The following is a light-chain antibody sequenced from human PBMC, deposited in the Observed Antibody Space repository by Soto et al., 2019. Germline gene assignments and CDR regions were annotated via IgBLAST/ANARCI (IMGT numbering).Light chain of an antibody. V-gene: IGKV3-11*01. CDR3: QQRGTSIT. Sequence: IVLTQSPATLSLWPGETAVLSCRASQTVNTYLSWYQQRPGQAPRLLIYDASKRVPGIPARFSGSGSGTDFTLTISSLEPEDFAVYYCQQRGTSITFGQGTRL. J-gene: IGKJ5*01. CDR2: DAS. CDR1: QTVNTY.